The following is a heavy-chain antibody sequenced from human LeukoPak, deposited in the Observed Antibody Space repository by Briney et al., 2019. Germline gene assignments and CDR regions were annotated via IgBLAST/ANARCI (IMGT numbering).Heavy chain of an antibody. J-gene: IGHJ5*02. D-gene: IGHD6-13*01. V-gene: IGHV3-48*03. CDR3: AKSHIAWQLADWFDP. CDR1: GFTFSSYE. CDR2: ISTSGSTI. Sequence: PGGSLRLSCVASGFTFSSYEMNWVRQAPGKGLEWVSYISTSGSTIYYADSVEGRFTISRDNAKNSLYLQMNSLRAEDTAVYYCAKSHIAWQLADWFDPWGQGTLVTVSS.